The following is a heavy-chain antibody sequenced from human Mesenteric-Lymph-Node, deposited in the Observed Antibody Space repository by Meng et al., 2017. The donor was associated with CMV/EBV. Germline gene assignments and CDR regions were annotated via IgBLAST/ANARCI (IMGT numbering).Heavy chain of an antibody. D-gene: IGHD3-10*01. J-gene: IGHJ4*02. V-gene: IGHV1-2*06. CDR1: GYTFTGYY. CDR3: ARDDYYASGTYGD. Sequence: CKASGYTFTGYYMHWVRQAPGQGLEWMGRINPNSGGTNYAQKFQGRVTMTRDTSISTAYMELSRLRSDDTAVYYCARDDYYASGTYGDWGQGTLVTVSS. CDR2: INPNSGGT.